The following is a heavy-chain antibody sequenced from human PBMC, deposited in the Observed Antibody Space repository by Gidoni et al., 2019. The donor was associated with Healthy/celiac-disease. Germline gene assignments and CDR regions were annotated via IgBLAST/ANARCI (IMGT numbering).Heavy chain of an antibody. CDR2: IKSKPDGGTT. CDR3: TTGPTRDFDWPPHY. D-gene: IGHD3-9*01. J-gene: IGHJ4*02. V-gene: IGHV3-15*01. Sequence: EVQLVESGGCLVKPGGSLRLSCAASGFTFRNAWLRWVRQAPGKGLEWVGRIKSKPDGGTTDYAAPVKGRFTISRDDSKNTLYLQMNSLKTEDIAVYYCTTGPTRDFDWPPHYWGQGTLVTVSS. CDR1: GFTFRNAW.